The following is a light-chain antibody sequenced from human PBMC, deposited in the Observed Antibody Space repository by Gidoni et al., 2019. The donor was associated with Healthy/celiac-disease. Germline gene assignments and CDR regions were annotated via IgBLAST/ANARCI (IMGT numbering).Light chain of an antibody. CDR3: QQYNNWPPYT. J-gene: IGKJ2*01. CDR1: QSFISN. V-gene: IGKV3-15*01. Sequence: EIVMTQSPATLSVSPGERATLSCRASQSFISNLPWYQQKPGQAPRLLIYGASTRATGIPARFSGSGSGTEFTLTISSLQSEDFAVYYCQQYNNWPPYTFGQGTKLEIK. CDR2: GAS.